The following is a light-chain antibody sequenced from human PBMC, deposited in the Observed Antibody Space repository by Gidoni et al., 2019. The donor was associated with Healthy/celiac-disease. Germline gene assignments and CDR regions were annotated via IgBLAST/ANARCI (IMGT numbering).Light chain of an antibody. Sequence: AIRMTQSPSSFSASTGDRVTIPCRASQGISSYLAWYQQKPGKAPKLLIYAASTLQSGVPSRFSGSGSGTDFTLTISCLQSEDFATYYCQQYYSYHPWTFGQGTKVEIK. J-gene: IGKJ1*01. V-gene: IGKV1-8*01. CDR3: QQYYSYHPWT. CDR1: QGISSY. CDR2: AAS.